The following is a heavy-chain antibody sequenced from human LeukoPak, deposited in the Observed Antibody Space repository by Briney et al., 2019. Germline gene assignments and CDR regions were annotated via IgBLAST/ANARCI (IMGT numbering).Heavy chain of an antibody. Sequence: SETLSLTCTVSGVSISSGTYYWSWIRQPAGKGLEWIGRFYTSGSTNYNPSLKSRVTISVDTSKNQFSLKLSSVTAADTAVYYCARGRDGYNFLNRGEYYYFDYWGQGTLVTASS. CDR2: FYTSGST. CDR1: GVSISSGTYY. D-gene: IGHD5-24*01. CDR3: ARGRDGYNFLNRGEYYYFDY. J-gene: IGHJ4*02. V-gene: IGHV4-61*02.